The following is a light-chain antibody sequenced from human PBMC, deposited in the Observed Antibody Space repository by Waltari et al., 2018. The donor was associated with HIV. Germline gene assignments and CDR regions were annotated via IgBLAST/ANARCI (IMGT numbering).Light chain of an antibody. CDR2: EVS. Sequence: CTGTSSDVGGYNYVSCYQQHPGKAPKLMIYEVSNRPSGVSNRFSDSKSGNTASLTISGLQAEDEADYYCSSYTSSSPYVFGTGTKVTVL. V-gene: IGLV2-14*01. J-gene: IGLJ1*01. CDR3: SSYTSSSPYV. CDR1: SSDVGGYNY.